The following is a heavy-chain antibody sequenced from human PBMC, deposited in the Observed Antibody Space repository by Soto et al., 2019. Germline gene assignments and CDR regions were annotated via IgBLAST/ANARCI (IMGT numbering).Heavy chain of an antibody. Sequence: GGSLRLSCAASGCTFSSYGMHWVRQAPGEGLGGVAVISYDGSNKYYADSVKGRFTISRDNSKNTLYLQMNSLRAEDTAVYYCAKVCGDCSGNDSWGEGTVVTVSS. CDR2: ISYDGSNK. D-gene: IGHD2-21*02. CDR1: GCTFSSYG. V-gene: IGHV3-30*18. J-gene: IGHJ4*02. CDR3: AKVCGDCSGNDS.